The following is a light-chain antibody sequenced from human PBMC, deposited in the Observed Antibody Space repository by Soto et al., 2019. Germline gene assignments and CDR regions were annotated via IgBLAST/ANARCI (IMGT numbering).Light chain of an antibody. Sequence: DIVMTQTPLSLPVTPGEPASISCRSSQSLLDSDDGNSYLDWFQQRPGQSPRLLIYKVSSRASGVPDRFSGNGSGTDFTLKISRVEAEDVGVYYCMQRKEFPWTFGQGTKVDIK. CDR2: KVS. J-gene: IGKJ1*01. CDR3: MQRKEFPWT. CDR1: QSLLDSDDGNSY. V-gene: IGKV2-40*01.